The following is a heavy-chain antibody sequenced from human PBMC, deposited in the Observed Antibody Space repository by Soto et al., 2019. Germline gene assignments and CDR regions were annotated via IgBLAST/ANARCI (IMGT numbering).Heavy chain of an antibody. CDR3: ARALGYCSSTRCYNVGQGSPNWFDP. D-gene: IGHD2-2*02. CDR1: GYTFTSYD. V-gene: IGHV1-8*01. Sequence: GASVKVSCKASGYTFTSYDINWVRQATGQGLEWMGWMNPNSGNTGYAQKFQGRVTMTRNTSISTAYMELSSLRSEDTAVYYCARALGYCSSTRCYNVGQGSPNWFDPWGKGTLVNV. CDR2: MNPNSGNT. J-gene: IGHJ5*02.